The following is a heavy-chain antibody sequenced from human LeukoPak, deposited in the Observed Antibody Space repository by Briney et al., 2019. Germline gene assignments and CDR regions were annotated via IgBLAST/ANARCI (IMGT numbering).Heavy chain of an antibody. CDR1: GYTFTGYY. Sequence: GASVKVSCKASGYTFTGYYMHWVRQAPGQGLEWMGWINPNSGGTNYAQKFQGRVTMTRDTSISTAYLELSRLRSDDTAAYYCARDRDYDFWSGYITYYYYYMDVWGKGTAVTVSS. J-gene: IGHJ6*03. D-gene: IGHD3-3*01. CDR3: ARDRDYDFWSGYITYYYYYMDV. V-gene: IGHV1-2*02. CDR2: INPNSGGT.